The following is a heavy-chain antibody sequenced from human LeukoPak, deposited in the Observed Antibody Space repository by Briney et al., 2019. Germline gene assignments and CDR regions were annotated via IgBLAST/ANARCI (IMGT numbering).Heavy chain of an antibody. Sequence: PGGSLRLSCAASGFTFDDYGMSWVRQAPGMGLEWVSGINRNGGSIDYADSVKGGFTISRDNPNNSLYLQMNSLRAEDTALYYCARDGTFVGPKSFWFDPWGQGTLVTVSS. D-gene: IGHD1-26*01. CDR1: GFTFDDYG. CDR3: ARDGTFVGPKSFWFDP. J-gene: IGHJ5*02. CDR2: INRNGGSI. V-gene: IGHV3-20*04.